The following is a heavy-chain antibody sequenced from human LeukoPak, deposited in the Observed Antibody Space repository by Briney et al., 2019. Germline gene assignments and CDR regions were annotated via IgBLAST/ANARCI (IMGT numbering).Heavy chain of an antibody. J-gene: IGHJ4*02. V-gene: IGHV3-30*02. Sequence: PGRSLRLSCAASGFTFSSYAMHWVRQAPGKGLEWVAFIRYDGSNKDYADSVKGRFTISRDNSKNTLYLQMNSLRPEDTAVYYCAKDGLAYCGGDCYSGQIDYWGQGTLVTVSS. D-gene: IGHD2-21*02. CDR3: AKDGLAYCGGDCYSGQIDY. CDR1: GFTFSSYA. CDR2: IRYDGSNK.